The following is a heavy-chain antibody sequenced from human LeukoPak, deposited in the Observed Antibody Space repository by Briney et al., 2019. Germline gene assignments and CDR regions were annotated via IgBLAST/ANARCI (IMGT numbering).Heavy chain of an antibody. J-gene: IGHJ4*02. V-gene: IGHV3-48*03. CDR3: ATHFDY. Sequence: GGSLRLSCAASGFTFSSYEMKWVRQAPGRGLEWVSYISSSASTIYYADSVRGRFTISRDNAKNSLYLQMNSLRAEDTAVYYCATHFDYWGQGTLVTVSS. CDR1: GFTFSSYE. CDR2: ISSSASTI.